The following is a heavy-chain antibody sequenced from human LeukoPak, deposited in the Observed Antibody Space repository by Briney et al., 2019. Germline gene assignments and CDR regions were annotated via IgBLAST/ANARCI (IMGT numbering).Heavy chain of an antibody. V-gene: IGHV4-61*02. D-gene: IGHD3-16*02. J-gene: IGHJ3*02. CDR2: IYTSGST. CDR3: ARGTIPTFGGVIVGEVDAFDI. CDR1: GGSISSGSYY. Sequence: SETLSLTCTVSGGSISSGSYYWSWIRQPAGKGLEWIGRIYTSGSTNYNPSLKSRVTISVDTSKNQFSLKLSSVTAADTAVYYCARGTIPTFGGVIVGEVDAFDIWGQGTMVTVSS.